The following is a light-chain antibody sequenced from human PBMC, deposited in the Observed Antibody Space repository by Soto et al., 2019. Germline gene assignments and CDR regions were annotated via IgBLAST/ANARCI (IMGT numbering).Light chain of an antibody. V-gene: IGKV1-9*01. J-gene: IGKJ5*01. CDR1: QGISSY. CDR2: AAS. CDR3: QHLDSYST. Sequence: DIQLTQSPSFLSASVGDRVTITCRASQGISSYLAWYQQKPGKAPKLLIYAASTLQSGVPSRFSGSGSGTEFTLTISSLQPEDCATYYCQHLDSYSTFGQGTRLAIK.